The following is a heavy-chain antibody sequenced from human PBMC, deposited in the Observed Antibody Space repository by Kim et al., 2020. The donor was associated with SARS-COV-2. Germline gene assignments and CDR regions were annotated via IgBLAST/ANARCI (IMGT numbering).Heavy chain of an antibody. D-gene: IGHD3-22*01. J-gene: IGHJ3*02. V-gene: IGHV3-49*03. CDR2: IRSKAYGGTT. CDR3: TRVYDSSGQEDAFDI. Sequence: GGSLRLSCTASGFTFGDYAMSWFRQAPGKGLEWVGFIRSKAYGGTTEYAASVKGRFTISRDDSKSIAYLQMNSLKTEDTAVYYCTRVYDSSGQEDAFDIWGQGTMVTVSS. CDR1: GFTFGDYA.